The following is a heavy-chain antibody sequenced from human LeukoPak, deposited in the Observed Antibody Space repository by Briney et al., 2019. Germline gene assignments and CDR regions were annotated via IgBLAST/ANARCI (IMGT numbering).Heavy chain of an antibody. CDR1: GYSFTSYA. J-gene: IGHJ5*02. Sequence: ASVKVSCKASGYSFTSYAMSWARQAPGQGLEWMGWINTNTGNPTYAQGFTGRFVFSSDTSVSAAYLQISSLQAEDTAVYYCARGDWFDPWGQGTLVTVSS. CDR2: INTNTGNP. V-gene: IGHV7-4-1*02. CDR3: ARGDWFDP.